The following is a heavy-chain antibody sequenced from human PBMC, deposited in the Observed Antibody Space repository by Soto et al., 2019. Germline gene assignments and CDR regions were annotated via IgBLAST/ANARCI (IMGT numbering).Heavy chain of an antibody. Sequence: ASVKVACNASGSTYTSYDINWVRQATGQGLEWMGWMNPNSGNTGYAQKFQGRVTMTRNTSISTAYMELSSLRSEDTAVYYCATGMVRGVFGGWGYYYYYFMDVWGKGTTVTVSS. CDR1: GSTYTSYD. V-gene: IGHV1-8*01. CDR3: ATGMVRGVFGGWGYYYYYFMDV. CDR2: MNPNSGNT. J-gene: IGHJ6*03. D-gene: IGHD3-10*01.